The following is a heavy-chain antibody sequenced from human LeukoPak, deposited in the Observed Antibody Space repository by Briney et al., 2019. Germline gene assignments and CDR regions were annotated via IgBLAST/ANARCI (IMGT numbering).Heavy chain of an antibody. CDR1: GGSFSGYY. CDR2: INHRGST. V-gene: IGHV4-34*01. CDR3: ARGGTYYYGSGTVNWFDP. Sequence: SETLSLTCAVYGGSFSGYYWSWIRQPPGKGLEWIGEINHRGSTNYNPSLKSRVTISVDTSKNQFSLKLSSVTAADTAVYYCARGGTYYYGSGTVNWFDPWGQGTLVTVSS. D-gene: IGHD3-10*01. J-gene: IGHJ5*02.